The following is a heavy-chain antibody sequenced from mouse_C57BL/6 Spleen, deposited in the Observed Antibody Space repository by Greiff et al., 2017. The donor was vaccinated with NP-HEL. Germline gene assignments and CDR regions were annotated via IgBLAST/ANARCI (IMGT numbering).Heavy chain of an antibody. Sequence: EVKLVESGGGLVQPGGSLSLSCAASGFTFTDYYMSWVRQPPGKALEWLGFIRNKANGYTTEYSASVKGRFTISRDNSQSILYLQMNALRAEDSATYYCARYRGLAYYFDYWGQGTTLTVSS. CDR2: IRNKANGYTT. D-gene: IGHD3-3*01. J-gene: IGHJ2*01. CDR1: GFTFTDYY. CDR3: ARYRGLAYYFDY. V-gene: IGHV7-3*01.